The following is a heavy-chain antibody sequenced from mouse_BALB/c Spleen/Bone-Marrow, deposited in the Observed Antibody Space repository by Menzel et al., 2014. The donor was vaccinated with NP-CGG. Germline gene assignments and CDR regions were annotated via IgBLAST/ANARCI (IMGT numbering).Heavy chain of an antibody. Sequence: VHLVESGPELVKPGASVRISCKASGYAFTSYYIHWVKQRPGQGLEWIGWIYPGNVNTKHNEKFKGKATLTADKSSSTAYMQLSSLTSEDSAVDFCGRGGWLRDAMDYWGQGTSVSVAS. CDR2: IYPGNVNT. V-gene: IGHV1S56*01. CDR3: GRGGWLRDAMDY. J-gene: IGHJ4*01. CDR1: GYAFTSYY. D-gene: IGHD2-2*01.